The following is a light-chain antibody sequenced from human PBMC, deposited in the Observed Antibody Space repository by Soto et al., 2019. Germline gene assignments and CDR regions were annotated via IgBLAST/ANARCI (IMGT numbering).Light chain of an antibody. CDR3: SSFAGSNNVV. V-gene: IGLV2-8*01. CDR2: DVS. Sequence: QSVLTQPPSASGSPGQSVTISCAGTSSDVGSYDHVSWYQQHPRKAPKLMIYDVSKRPSGVPDRFSGSKSGNAASLTVSGLQTEDEADYYCSSFAGSNNVVFGGGTKLTVL. J-gene: IGLJ3*02. CDR1: SSDVGSYDH.